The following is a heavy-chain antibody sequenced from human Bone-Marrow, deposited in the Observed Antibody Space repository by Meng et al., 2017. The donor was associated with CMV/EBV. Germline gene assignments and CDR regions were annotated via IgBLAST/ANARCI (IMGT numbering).Heavy chain of an antibody. J-gene: IGHJ6*02. D-gene: IGHD3-9*01. V-gene: IGHV3-48*04. CDR1: GFTFSNYW. Sequence: GGSLRLSCAASGFTFSNYWMTWVRQAPGKGLEWVSYISGSGSTIYYADSVKGRFTISRDNAKNSLYLQMNSLRAEDTAVYYCARAWGRFFDWSYTGYGMDVWGQGTTVTVSS. CDR3: ARAWGRFFDWSYTGYGMDV. CDR2: ISGSGSTI.